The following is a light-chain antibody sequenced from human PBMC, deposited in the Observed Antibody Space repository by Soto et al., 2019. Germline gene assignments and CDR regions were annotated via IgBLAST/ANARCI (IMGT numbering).Light chain of an antibody. CDR1: QSVNSN. CDR2: GAS. Sequence: ELVRTKFPDTLSVSPGERATLSCRASQSVNSNLAWYQQKPGQAPRLLIYGASSRATGIPARFSGSGSGTEFTLTIGSLQSEDFAVYFCQQYNTRPPWTFGQGTKVERK. J-gene: IGKJ1*01. CDR3: QQYNTRPPWT. V-gene: IGKV3-15*01.